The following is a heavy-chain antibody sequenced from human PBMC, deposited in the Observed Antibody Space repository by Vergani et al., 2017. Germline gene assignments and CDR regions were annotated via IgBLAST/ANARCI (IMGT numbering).Heavy chain of an antibody. CDR2: IRYDGTKR. J-gene: IGHJ4*02. CDR1: GFTFRIYG. D-gene: IGHD6-13*01. CDR3: TREWEQQLSN. V-gene: IGHV3-30*02. Sequence: QVQLVESGGGVVQPGGSLRLSCIASGFTFRIYGMHWVRQAPGKGLEWVAFIRYDGTKRFYGDSVKGRFTISRDNSQTTVFLQMNSLRADDSAVYYCTREWEQQLSNWGQGTLVTVSS.